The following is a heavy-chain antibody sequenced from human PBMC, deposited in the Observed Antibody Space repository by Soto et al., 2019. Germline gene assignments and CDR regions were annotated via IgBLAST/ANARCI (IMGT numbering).Heavy chain of an antibody. D-gene: IGHD2-8*02. V-gene: IGHV3-30*18. CDR1: GFIFSKYD. Sequence: PGGSLRLSCAASGFIFSKYDMHWVRQAPGKGLEWVTLISHDGSNKYYEDSVKGRFTISRDNSRDTLYLEMNSLRAEDTAMYYCAKGGLPWWSQGLDFWGQGTLVTVSS. CDR3: AKGGLPWWSQGLDF. CDR2: ISHDGSNK. J-gene: IGHJ4*02.